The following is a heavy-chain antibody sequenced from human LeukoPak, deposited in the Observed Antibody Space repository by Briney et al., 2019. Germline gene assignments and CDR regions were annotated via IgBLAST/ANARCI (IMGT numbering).Heavy chain of an antibody. J-gene: IGHJ4*02. CDR3: ARDRGGSDWYEFDH. CDR1: GFTFSSYW. CDR2: ISSSGSTI. V-gene: IGHV3-48*04. Sequence: GGSLRLSCAASGFTFSSYWMSWVRQAPGKGLEWVSYISSSGSTIYYADSVKGRFTISRDNAKNSLYLQMNSLRAEDTAVYYCARDRGGSDWYEFDHWGQGTLVTVSS. D-gene: IGHD6-13*01.